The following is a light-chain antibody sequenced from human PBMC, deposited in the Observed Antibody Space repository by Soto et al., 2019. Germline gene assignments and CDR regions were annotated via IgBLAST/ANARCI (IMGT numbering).Light chain of an antibody. J-gene: IGKJ1*01. CDR3: QQYGSSPPT. CDR1: QSVSSSS. Sequence: EIVLTQSPGTLSLSPGEGATLSCRASQSVSSSSLAWYQQKPGQAPRLLIYGASSRATGIPDRFSGSGSGTDFTLTISRLELEDFEVYYCQQYGSSPPTFGQGTKVEIK. CDR2: GAS. V-gene: IGKV3-20*01.